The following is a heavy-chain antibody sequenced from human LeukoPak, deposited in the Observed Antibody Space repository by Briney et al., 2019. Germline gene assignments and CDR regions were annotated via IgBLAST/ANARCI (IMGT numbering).Heavy chain of an antibody. Sequence: GGSLRLSCAASGFTFNNYAMSWVRQAPGKGLEWVSVISGSDTSTYYADSVKGRFTISRDDSKNTLYLQMDSLRVDDTAVYYCAKGNQPRACSSTSCYSPREYYFDYWGQGTLVTVSS. V-gene: IGHV3-23*01. CDR2: ISGSDTST. CDR1: GFTFNNYA. D-gene: IGHD2-2*01. J-gene: IGHJ4*02. CDR3: AKGNQPRACSSTSCYSPREYYFDY.